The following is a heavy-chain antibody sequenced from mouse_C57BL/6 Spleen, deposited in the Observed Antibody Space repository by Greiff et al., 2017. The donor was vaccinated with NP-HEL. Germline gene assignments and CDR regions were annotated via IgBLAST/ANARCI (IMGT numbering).Heavy chain of an antibody. CDR2: IYPSDSET. V-gene: IGHV1-61*01. CDR3: ARSPRIYDGYWGY. D-gene: IGHD2-3*01. J-gene: IGHJ2*01. Sequence: QVQLQQPGAELVRPGSSVKLSCKASGYTFTSYWMDWVKQRPGQGLEWIGNIYPSDSETHYNQKFKDKATLTVDKTSSTAYMQLSSLTSEDSAVYYCARSPRIYDGYWGYWGQGTTLTVSS. CDR1: GYTFTSYW.